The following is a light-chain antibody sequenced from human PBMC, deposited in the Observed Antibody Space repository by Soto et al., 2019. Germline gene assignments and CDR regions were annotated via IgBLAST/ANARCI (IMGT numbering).Light chain of an antibody. Sequence: EIVLTQSPGTLSLSPGERATLSCRASQSVSSSYLAWYQQKPGQAPRLLIYGASSRATGIPDRLSGSGSGTDFTLTIIRLEPEDFEVYYCQQYGSSPGTFGQGTKVEIK. CDR2: GAS. V-gene: IGKV3-20*01. J-gene: IGKJ1*01. CDR1: QSVSSSY. CDR3: QQYGSSPGT.